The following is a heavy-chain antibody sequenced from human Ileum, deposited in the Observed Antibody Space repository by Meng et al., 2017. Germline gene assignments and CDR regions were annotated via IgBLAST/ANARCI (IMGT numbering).Heavy chain of an antibody. Sequence: VQLQEAGARLLKPSGTLSLTCAVSGTWWSWVRQPPGKGLEWIGEIFQSGRTNYNPSLKSRVTISIDKSKSQISLQLSAVTAADTAVYSCATSNDRDVYYLGYWGQGTLVTVSS. V-gene: IGHV4-4*02. CDR3: ATSNDRDVYYLGY. D-gene: IGHD3-22*01. CDR1: GTW. J-gene: IGHJ4*02. CDR2: IFQSGRT.